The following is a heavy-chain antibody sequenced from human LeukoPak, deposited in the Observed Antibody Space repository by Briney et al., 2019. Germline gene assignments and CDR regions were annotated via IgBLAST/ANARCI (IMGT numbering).Heavy chain of an antibody. CDR2: IYYSGST. V-gene: IGHV4-31*03. CDR1: GGSISSGHNY. D-gene: IGHD3-3*01. J-gene: IGHJ6*02. CDR3: ARHPLRLGMDV. Sequence: SETLSLTCTVSGGSISSGHNYWSWIRQHPGKGLEWIGYIYYSGSTYYNPSLKSRLTISVDTSKNQFSLKLSSVTAADTAVYYCARHPLRLGMDVWGQGTTVTVSS.